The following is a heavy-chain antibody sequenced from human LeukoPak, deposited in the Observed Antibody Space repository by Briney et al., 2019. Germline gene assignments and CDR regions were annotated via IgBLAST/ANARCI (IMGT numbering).Heavy chain of an antibody. J-gene: IGHJ4*02. CDR1: GGSLSSYY. Sequence: SETLSLTCTVSGGSLSSYYWSWIRQPPGKGLEWIGYIYYSGSTNYNPSLKSRVTISVDTSKNQFSLKLSSVTAADTAVYYCARGYSYGYKDYWGQGTLVTVSS. CDR3: ARGYSYGYKDY. D-gene: IGHD5-18*01. CDR2: IYYSGST. V-gene: IGHV4-59*01.